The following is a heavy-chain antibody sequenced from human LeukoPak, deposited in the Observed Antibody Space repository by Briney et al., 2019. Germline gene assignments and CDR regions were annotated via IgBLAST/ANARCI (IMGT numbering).Heavy chain of an antibody. V-gene: IGHV3-30*19. J-gene: IGHJ4*02. D-gene: IGHD6-19*01. Sequence: PGGSLRLSCAASGFTFSSHDMHWVRQAPGKGLEWVALISYDGSNKYSADSVKGRFTISRDNSKNTLYLQMNSLRAEDTAVYYCARGARGSGWRGFDYWGQGTLVTVSS. CDR2: ISYDGSNK. CDR1: GFTFSSHD. CDR3: ARGARGSGWRGFDY.